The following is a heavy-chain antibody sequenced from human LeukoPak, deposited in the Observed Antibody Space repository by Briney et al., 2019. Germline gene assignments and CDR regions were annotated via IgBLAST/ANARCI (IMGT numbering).Heavy chain of an antibody. CDR3: AKHGSSGLDY. CDR1: GFTFSSYS. D-gene: IGHD3-22*01. J-gene: IGHJ4*02. V-gene: IGHV3-48*04. Sequence: GSLRLSCAASGFTFSSYSMNWVRQAPGKGLEWFSYISSSGSTIYYADSVKGRFTISRDNAKNSLYLQMNSLRAEDTAVYYCAKHGSSGLDYWGQGTLVTVSS. CDR2: ISSSGSTI.